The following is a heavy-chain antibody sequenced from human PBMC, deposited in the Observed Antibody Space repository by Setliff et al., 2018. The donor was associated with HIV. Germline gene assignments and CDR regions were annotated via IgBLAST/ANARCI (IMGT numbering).Heavy chain of an antibody. D-gene: IGHD3-10*01. Sequence: GGSLRLSCAASGFTFSSYTLTWVRQAPGKGLEWVAKIKQDGSEEYYVDSVKGRFTISRDNSKNTLYLQMNSLRAEDTAVYYCARSVIGYYYYGMDVWGQGTTVTVSS. CDR1: GFTFSSYT. CDR3: ARSVIGYYYYGMDV. V-gene: IGHV3-7*01. CDR2: IKQDGSEE. J-gene: IGHJ6*02.